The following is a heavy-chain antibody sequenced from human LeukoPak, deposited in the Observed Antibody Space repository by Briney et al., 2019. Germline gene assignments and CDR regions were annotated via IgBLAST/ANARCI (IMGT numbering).Heavy chain of an antibody. CDR3: ARATGSYLLAVDY. CDR1: GFTVSSNY. D-gene: IGHD1-26*01. Sequence: PGGSLRLSCAASGFTVSSNYMSWVRQAPGKGLEWVSVIYSGGSTYYADSAKGRFTISRHNSKNTLYLQMNSLRAEDTAVYYCARATGSYLLAVDYWGQGTLVTVSS. J-gene: IGHJ4*02. CDR2: IYSGGST. V-gene: IGHV3-53*04.